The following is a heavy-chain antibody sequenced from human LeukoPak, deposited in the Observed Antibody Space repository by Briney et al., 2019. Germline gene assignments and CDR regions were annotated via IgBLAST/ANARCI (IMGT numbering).Heavy chain of an antibody. Sequence: PSETLSLTCTVSGGSINSNNYYWAWVRQPPGKGLEWIGAVYFTGSTQYNPSLKSRVTISVDTSKDQFSLKLASATAADTAVYYCARDPYYYDSSGYERAASWGQGTLVTVSS. CDR1: GGSINSNNYY. D-gene: IGHD3-22*01. CDR2: VYFTGST. V-gene: IGHV4-39*07. J-gene: IGHJ4*02. CDR3: ARDPYYYDSSGYERAAS.